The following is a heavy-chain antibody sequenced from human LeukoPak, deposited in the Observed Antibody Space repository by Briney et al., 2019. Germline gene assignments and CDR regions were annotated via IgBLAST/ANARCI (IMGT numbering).Heavy chain of an antibody. V-gene: IGHV1-69*04. J-gene: IGHJ3*02. CDR1: GYTLTELS. CDR3: AREYGSPYYYDSSGYYSPYFDI. D-gene: IGHD3-22*01. CDR2: IIPILGIA. Sequence: SVKVSCKVSGYTLTELSMHWVRQAPGQGLEWMGRIIPILGIANYAQKFQGRVTITADKSTSTAYMELSSLRSEDTAVYYCAREYGSPYYYDSSGYYSPYFDIWGQGTMVTVSS.